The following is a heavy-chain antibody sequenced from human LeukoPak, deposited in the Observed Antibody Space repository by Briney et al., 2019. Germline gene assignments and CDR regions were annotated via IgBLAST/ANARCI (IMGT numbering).Heavy chain of an antibody. CDR2: IYYSGST. V-gene: IGHV4-59*08. Sequence: PSETLSLTCTVSGGSISGYYWSWIRQPPGKGLEWIGYIYYSGSTNYNPSLESRVTISVDTSNNQFSLKLSSVTAADTAVYYCARRDPSGWLPDYWGQGTLVTVSS. CDR1: GGSISGYY. CDR3: ARRDPSGWLPDY. J-gene: IGHJ4*02. D-gene: IGHD6-19*01.